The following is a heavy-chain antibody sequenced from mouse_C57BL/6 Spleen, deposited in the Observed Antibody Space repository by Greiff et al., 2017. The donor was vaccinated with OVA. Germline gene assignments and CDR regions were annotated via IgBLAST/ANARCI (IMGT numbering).Heavy chain of an antibody. Sequence: EVHLVESGGDLVKPGGSLKLSCAASGFTFSSYGMSWVRQTPDKRLEWVATISSGGSYTYYPDSVKGRFTISRDNAKNTLYLQMSSLKSEDTAMYYCARRGGYDYDEGAWFAYWGQGTLVTVSA. CDR2: ISSGGSYT. J-gene: IGHJ3*01. CDR3: ARRGGYDYDEGAWFAY. D-gene: IGHD2-4*01. CDR1: GFTFSSYG. V-gene: IGHV5-6*01.